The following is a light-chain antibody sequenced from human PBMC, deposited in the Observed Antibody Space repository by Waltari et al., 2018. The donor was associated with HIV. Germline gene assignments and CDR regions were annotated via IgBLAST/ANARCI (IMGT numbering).Light chain of an antibody. V-gene: IGLV1-44*01. CDR3: AAWDDSFNGYV. CDR1: SSNTGTNT. CDR2: HNK. J-gene: IGLJ1*01. Sequence: QSVLTQPPSASGTPGQRVPISCSGSSSNTGTNTVNWYQQIPGTAPKFPIYHNKQRPSGVPDRFSGSKSGTSASLAISGLLSEDEADYSCAAWDDSFNGYVFGTGTKVTVL.